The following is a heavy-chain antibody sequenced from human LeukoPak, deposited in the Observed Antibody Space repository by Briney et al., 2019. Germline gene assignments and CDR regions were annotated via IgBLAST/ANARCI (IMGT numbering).Heavy chain of an antibody. CDR1: GASITSSYHF. Sequence: PSETLSLTCTVSGASITSSYHFWAWVRQPPGKGLEYIGSIYYFGRTYYNLSLKSRVTISVETSNNQLSLKLSSVTAADTAVYYCARHDSLYYMDVWGKGTTVTFSS. CDR3: ARHDSLYYMDV. D-gene: IGHD2-21*02. J-gene: IGHJ6*03. V-gene: IGHV4-39*01. CDR2: IYYFGRT.